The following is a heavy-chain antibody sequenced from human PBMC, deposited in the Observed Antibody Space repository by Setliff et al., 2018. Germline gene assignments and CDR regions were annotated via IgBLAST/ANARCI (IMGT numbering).Heavy chain of an antibody. CDR1: GGSISPYF. V-gene: IGHV4-59*01. Sequence: TSETLSLTCTVSGGSISPYFWSWIRQPPGKGLEWIGYIYHNGNTYFNPSLKTRVTMSVDPSKNQFALNLRSVTAADTAVYYCVRDRTAYSYGLDVWAQGTTVTVSS. D-gene: IGHD5-18*01. J-gene: IGHJ6*02. CDR3: VRDRTAYSYGLDV. CDR2: IYHNGNT.